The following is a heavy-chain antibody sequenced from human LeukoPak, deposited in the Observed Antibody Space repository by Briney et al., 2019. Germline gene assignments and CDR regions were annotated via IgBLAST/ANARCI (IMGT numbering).Heavy chain of an antibody. CDR3: ARDVSGGLFDY. CDR2: INPKSGAT. CDR1: GYTFSDYY. Sequence: ASVNVSCKASGYTFSDYYMYWVRQAPGQGLEWMGWINPKSGATNYAQKFQGRVTMTRDTSISTAYMELSRLRSDDTAVYYCARDVSGGLFDYWGQGTLVTVSS. V-gene: IGHV1-2*02. D-gene: IGHD3-16*01. J-gene: IGHJ4*02.